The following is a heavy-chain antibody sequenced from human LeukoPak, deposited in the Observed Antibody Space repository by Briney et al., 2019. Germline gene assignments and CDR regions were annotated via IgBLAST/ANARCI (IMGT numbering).Heavy chain of an antibody. CDR2: TYYRSRWFN. Sequence: SQTLSLTCAISGDSVSSNSAAWNWVRQSPSRSLEWLGRTYYRSRWFNDYAVSVQSRIVITADTSKNQFSLQLASVTAADTAVYYCARTYSIFGVVITHFDYWGQGTLVTVSS. D-gene: IGHD3-3*01. CDR1: GDSVSSNSAA. V-gene: IGHV6-1*01. J-gene: IGHJ4*02. CDR3: ARTYSIFGVVITHFDY.